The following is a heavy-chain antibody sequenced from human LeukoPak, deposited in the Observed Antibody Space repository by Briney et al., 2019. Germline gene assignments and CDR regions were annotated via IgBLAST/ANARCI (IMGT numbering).Heavy chain of an antibody. J-gene: IGHJ4*02. V-gene: IGHV4-59*12. CDR2: IYYSGST. CDR1: GGSISSYY. CDR3: ARNPAAYDYVWGSYRYIMSYFDY. D-gene: IGHD3-16*02. Sequence: SETLSLTCTVSGGSISSYYWSWIRQPPGKGLEWIGYIYYSGSTNYNPSLKSRVTISVDTSKNQFSLKLSSVTAADTVVYYCARNPAAYDYVWGSYRYIMSYFDYWGQGTLVTVSS.